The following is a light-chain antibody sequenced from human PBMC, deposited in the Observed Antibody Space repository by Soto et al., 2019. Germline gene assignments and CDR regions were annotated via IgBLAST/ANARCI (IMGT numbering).Light chain of an antibody. Sequence: EIRLTLSLSVLSASVGDRVIITCRASQGLRTSQDISAYLAWYQQKPGKAPRLLIYDASTLQSGVPSRFGGSGSGTDFTLTISSLQPEDFATYCCQLLTIAPFTFGGGTKVDIK. CDR3: QLLTIAPFT. CDR2: DAS. J-gene: IGKJ4*01. CDR1: QGLRTSQDISAY. V-gene: IGKV1-9*01.